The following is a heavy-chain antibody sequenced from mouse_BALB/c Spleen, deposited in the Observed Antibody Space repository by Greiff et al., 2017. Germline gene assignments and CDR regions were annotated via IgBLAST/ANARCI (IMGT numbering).Heavy chain of an antibody. J-gene: IGHJ2*01. CDR2: ISSGGSYT. D-gene: IGHD2-14*01. Sequence: EVNVVESGGGLVKPGGSLKLSCAASGFTFSSYAMSWVRQTPEKRLEWVATISSGGSYTYYPDSVKGRFTISRDNAKNTLYLQMSSLRSEDTAMYYCARQGTGLFDYWGQGTTLTVSS. V-gene: IGHV5-9-3*01. CDR1: GFTFSSYA. CDR3: ARQGTGLFDY.